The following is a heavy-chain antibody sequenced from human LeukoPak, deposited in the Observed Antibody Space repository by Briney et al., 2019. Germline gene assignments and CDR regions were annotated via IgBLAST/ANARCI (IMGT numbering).Heavy chain of an antibody. J-gene: IGHJ6*03. D-gene: IGHD3-16*02. CDR1: GGSISSYY. CDR3: AGGVRSGMITFWGGIGRPHMDL. CDR2: IYYSGST. Sequence: SETLRLTCTVSGGSISSYYWSWIRQPPGKGLEWIGYIYYSGSTNYNPSLKSRVTISVDTSKNQFSLKLSSVTAADTAVYYCAGGVRSGMITFWGGIGRPHMDLWGKGTMVTVSS. V-gene: IGHV4-59*01.